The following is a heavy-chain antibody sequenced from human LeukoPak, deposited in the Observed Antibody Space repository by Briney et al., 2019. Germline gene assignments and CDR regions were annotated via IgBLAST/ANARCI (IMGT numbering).Heavy chain of an antibody. D-gene: IGHD2-8*01. CDR2: IKSITDGGTI. CDR3: TTDEWA. CDR1: GFTFSNAW. J-gene: IGHJ5*02. V-gene: IGHV3-15*01. Sequence: PGGSLRLSCVASGFTFSNAWMSWVRQAPGKGLEWVARIKSITDGGTIDYAAPVKGRFTISRDDSKNTLYLQMNSLKTEDTAVYYCTTDEWAWGQGTLVTVSS.